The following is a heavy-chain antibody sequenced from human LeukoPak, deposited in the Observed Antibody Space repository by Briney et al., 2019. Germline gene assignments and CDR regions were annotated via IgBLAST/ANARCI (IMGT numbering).Heavy chain of an antibody. CDR2: MCSDGSDK. CDR3: AKDGGTVCHVINYSFDS. CDR1: GFTFSNYA. D-gene: IGHD1-1*01. J-gene: IGHJ4*02. Sequence: GESLRLSCAASGFTFSNYAMHWVRQAPGKGLEWVAIMCSDGSDKYHVNSVEGRFTISRDTSKNTLYLQMNNLRTEDTAVYYCAKDGGTVCHVINYSFDSWGQGTLVTVSS. V-gene: IGHV3-30*02.